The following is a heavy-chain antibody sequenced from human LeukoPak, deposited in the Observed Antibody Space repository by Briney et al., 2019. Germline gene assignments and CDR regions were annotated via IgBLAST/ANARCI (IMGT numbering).Heavy chain of an antibody. CDR3: ARDYGSGSYRYNRFDP. V-gene: IGHV1-2*02. J-gene: IGHJ5*02. D-gene: IGHD3-10*01. Sequence: ASVKVSCKASGYTFTGYYMHWVRQAPGQGLEWMGWINPNSGGTNYAQKFQGRVTMTRDTSISTAYMELSRLRSDDTAVYYCARDYGSGSYRYNRFDPWGQGTLVTVSS. CDR2: INPNSGGT. CDR1: GYTFTGYY.